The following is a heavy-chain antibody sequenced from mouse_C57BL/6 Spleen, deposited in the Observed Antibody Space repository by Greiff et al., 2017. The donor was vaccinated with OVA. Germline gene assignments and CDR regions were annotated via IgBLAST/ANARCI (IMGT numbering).Heavy chain of an antibody. CDR1: GFTFSSYT. CDR2: ISGGGGNT. V-gene: IGHV5-9*01. CDR3: ARGLVYAMDY. Sequence: DVMLVESGGGLVKPGGSLKLSCAASGFTFSSYTMSWVRQTPEKRLEWVATISGGGGNTYYPDSVKGRFTISRDNAKNTLYLQMSSLRSEDTALYYCARGLVYAMDYWGQGTSVTVSS. J-gene: IGHJ4*01. D-gene: IGHD2-2*01.